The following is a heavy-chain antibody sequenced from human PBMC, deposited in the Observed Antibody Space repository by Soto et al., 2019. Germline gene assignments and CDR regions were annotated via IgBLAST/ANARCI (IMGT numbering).Heavy chain of an antibody. V-gene: IGHV3-74*01. Sequence: HPGGSLRLSCAASGFTFSSYWMHWVRLVPGKGLVWLSRINSNGDNIRYADSVKGRFTISRDNAKNSLYLQMNSLRAEDTAVYYCARDPPIYYDSSGPPSYYYYGMDVWGQGTTVTVSS. CDR3: ARDPPIYYDSSGPPSYYYYGMDV. CDR1: GFTFSSYW. J-gene: IGHJ6*02. D-gene: IGHD3-22*01. CDR2: INSNGDNI.